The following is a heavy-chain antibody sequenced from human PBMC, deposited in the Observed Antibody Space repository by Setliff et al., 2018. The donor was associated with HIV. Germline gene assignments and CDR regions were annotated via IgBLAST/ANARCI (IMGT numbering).Heavy chain of an antibody. CDR3: ARDLAWPGYFDY. CDR1: GGSLSGHY. CDR2: INHSGKT. Sequence: SETLSLTCTVYGGSLSGHYWTWIRQPPGEGLEWIGEINHSGKTNYNPSLKSRVTISVDTSKNQFSLKVTSVTAADTAVYYCARDLAWPGYFDYWGQGTLVTVSS. V-gene: IGHV4-34*01. D-gene: IGHD3-10*01. J-gene: IGHJ4*02.